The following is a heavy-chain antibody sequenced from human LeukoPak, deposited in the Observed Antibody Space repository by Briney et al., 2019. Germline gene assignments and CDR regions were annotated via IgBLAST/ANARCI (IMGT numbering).Heavy chain of an antibody. CDR3: AKDRDEYGNDC. V-gene: IGHV3-30*02. CDR2: IRSDGSSI. CDR1: GFTFSSYS. Sequence: GGSLRLSCAASGFTFSSYSMNWVRQAPGKGLEWVTLIRSDGSSIYYADSVKGRFTISRDNSRNTLYLQMNSLRVEDTAVYYCAKDRDEYGNDCWGQGILVTVST. J-gene: IGHJ4*02. D-gene: IGHD4-11*01.